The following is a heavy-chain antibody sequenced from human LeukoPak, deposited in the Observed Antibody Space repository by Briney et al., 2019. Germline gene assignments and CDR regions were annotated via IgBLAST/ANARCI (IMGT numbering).Heavy chain of an antibody. CDR3: ATYYGSGSYYSPFDY. J-gene: IGHJ4*02. Sequence: PSETLSLTCAVSGGSISSSNWWSWVRQPPGKGLEWIGEIYHSGSTNYNPSLKSRVTISVDKSKNQFSLKLSSVTAADTAVYYCATYYGSGSYYSPFDYWGQGTLVTVSS. CDR1: GGSISSSNW. CDR2: IYHSGST. V-gene: IGHV4-4*02. D-gene: IGHD3-10*01.